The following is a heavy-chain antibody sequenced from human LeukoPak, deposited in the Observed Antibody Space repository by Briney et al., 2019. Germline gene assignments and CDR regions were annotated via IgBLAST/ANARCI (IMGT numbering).Heavy chain of an antibody. CDR3: ARQGTGPIRY. CDR2: IYYSGST. V-gene: IGHV4-39*01. CDR1: GGSISSSSYY. J-gene: IGHJ4*02. D-gene: IGHD7-27*01. Sequence: SETLSLTCTVSGGSISSSSYYWGWIRQPPGKGLEWIGSIYYSGSTYYNPSLKSQVTISVDTSKNQFSLKLSSVTAADTAVYYCARQGTGPIRYWGQGTLVTVSS.